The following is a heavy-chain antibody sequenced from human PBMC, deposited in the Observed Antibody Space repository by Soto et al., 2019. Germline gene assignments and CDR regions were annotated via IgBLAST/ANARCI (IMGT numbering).Heavy chain of an antibody. CDR3: ARNESSNIYGMDV. CDR2: ISSSSFSI. J-gene: IGHJ6*02. CDR1: GFTFSSYS. V-gene: IGHV3-21*01. Sequence: EVQLVESGGGLVKPGGSLRLSCAACGFTFSSYSMNWFRQAPGKGLEWVSSISSSSFSINYADSVKGRFSISRDNAQNSLHLQMNNLRAEDTAVYYCARNESSNIYGMDVWGQGTTVTVSS. D-gene: IGHD6-6*01.